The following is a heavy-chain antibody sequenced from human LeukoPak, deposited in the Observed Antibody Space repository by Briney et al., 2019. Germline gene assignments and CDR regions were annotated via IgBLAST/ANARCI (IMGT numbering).Heavy chain of an antibody. CDR3: VRDLGVTLPFDY. J-gene: IGHJ4*02. V-gene: IGHV4-61*02. Sequence: SQTLSFTCTVSGASISSASYYWSWIRQPAGKGLEWIGRIYTTGSTNYNPSLKSRVTISLDTSKNQFSLKLSAVTAADTAVYYCVRDLGVTLPFDYWGQGALVTVSS. CDR1: GASISSASYY. CDR2: IYTTGST. D-gene: IGHD3-10*01.